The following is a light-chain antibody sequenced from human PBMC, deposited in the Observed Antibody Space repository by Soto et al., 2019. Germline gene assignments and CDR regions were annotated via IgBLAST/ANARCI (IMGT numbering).Light chain of an antibody. J-gene: IGKJ4*01. V-gene: IGKV3-20*01. Sequence: EIVLTQSPGTLSLSPGERATLSCRASQSVSSSYLAWYQQKPGQAPRLLIYGASSRATGIPDRFSGSGSGTDYTITISRLEPEDLAVYYCQQYGSSPTFDGGTKEEIK. CDR1: QSVSSSY. CDR2: GAS. CDR3: QQYGSSPT.